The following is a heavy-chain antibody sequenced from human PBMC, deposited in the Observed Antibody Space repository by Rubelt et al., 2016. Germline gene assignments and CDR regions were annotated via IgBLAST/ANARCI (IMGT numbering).Heavy chain of an antibody. V-gene: IGHV3-30*01. Sequence: ISYDGSNKYYADSVKGRFTISRDNSKNTLYLQMNSLRAEDTAVYYCARRVGQLDYWGQGTLVTVSS. CDR3: ARRVGQLDY. D-gene: IGHD6-6*01. J-gene: IGHJ4*02. CDR2: ISYDGSNK.